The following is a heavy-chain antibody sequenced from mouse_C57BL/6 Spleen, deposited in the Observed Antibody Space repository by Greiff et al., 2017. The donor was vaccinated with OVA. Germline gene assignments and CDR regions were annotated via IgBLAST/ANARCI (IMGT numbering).Heavy chain of an antibody. CDR1: GYTFTSYW. V-gene: IGHV1-53*01. CDR2: INPSNGGT. J-gene: IGHJ1*03. D-gene: IGHD1-1*01. CDR3: ARDYGSSYGYFDV. Sequence: QVQLKESGTELVKPGASVKLSCKASGYTFTSYWMHWVKQRPGQGLEWIGNINPSNGGTNYNEKFKSKATLTVDKSSSTAYMQLSSLTSEDSAVYYCARDYGSSYGYFDVWGTGTTVTVSS.